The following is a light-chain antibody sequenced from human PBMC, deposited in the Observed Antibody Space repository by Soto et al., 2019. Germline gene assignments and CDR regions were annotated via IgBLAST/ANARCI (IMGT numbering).Light chain of an antibody. CDR3: CSYAGSYTFV. J-gene: IGLJ2*01. CDR2: DVS. Sequence: QSALTQPRSVSGSPGQSVTISCTGTRSDVGGYNYVSWYQQHPGKAPKLMIYDVSKRPSGVPDRLSGSKSGNTASLTISGLQAEDEADYYCCSYAGSYTFVFGGGTKVTVL. V-gene: IGLV2-11*01. CDR1: RSDVGGYNY.